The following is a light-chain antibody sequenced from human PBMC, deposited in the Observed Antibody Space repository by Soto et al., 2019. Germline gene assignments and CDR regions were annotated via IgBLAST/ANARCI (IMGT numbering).Light chain of an antibody. CDR2: EVS. J-gene: IGLJ1*01. Sequence: QSALTQPPSVSGSPGQSVTISCTGTSSDVGSYNRVSWYQQPPGTAPKLIIYEVSNRPSEVPDRFSGSKSGNTASLTISGLQAEDEADYYCSSYTSTSTLGVFGTGTKLTVL. CDR3: SSYTSTSTLGV. V-gene: IGLV2-18*02. CDR1: SSDVGSYNR.